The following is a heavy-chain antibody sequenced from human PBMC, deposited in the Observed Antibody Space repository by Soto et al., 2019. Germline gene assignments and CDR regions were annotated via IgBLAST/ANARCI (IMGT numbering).Heavy chain of an antibody. Sequence: SETLSLTCTVSGGSISSSSYYWGWIRQPPGKGLEWIGSIYYSGSTYYNPSLKSRVTISVDTSKNQFSLKLSSVTAADTAVYYCARHLRIYDIVVVPAAISWFDPWGQGTLVTVSS. J-gene: IGHJ5*02. CDR1: GGSISSSSYY. D-gene: IGHD2-2*02. V-gene: IGHV4-39*01. CDR3: ARHLRIYDIVVVPAAISWFDP. CDR2: IYYSGST.